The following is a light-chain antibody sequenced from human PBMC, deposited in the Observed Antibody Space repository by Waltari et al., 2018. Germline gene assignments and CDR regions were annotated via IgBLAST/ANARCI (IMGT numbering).Light chain of an antibody. J-gene: IGLJ2*01. Sequence: QSALTQPPSASGSPGQSVTISCTGTSSDVGGYNYVSWYQQHPGKAPKLMIYEVSNRPSGVPDRFSGSKSGHTASLTVSWLQAEDEADYYCSSYAGSNNLVFGGGTKLTVL. V-gene: IGLV2-8*01. CDR1: SSDVGGYNY. CDR2: EVS. CDR3: SSYAGSNNLV.